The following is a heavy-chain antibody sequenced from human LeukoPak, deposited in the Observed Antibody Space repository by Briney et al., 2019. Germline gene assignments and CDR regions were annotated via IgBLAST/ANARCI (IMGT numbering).Heavy chain of an antibody. CDR1: GYSFTSYW. CDR2: IDPSDSYT. CDR3: AIRTDYDILTGNYYYYGMDV. Sequence: PGESLKISCKGSGYSFTSYWISWVRQMPGKGLEWMGRIDPSDSYTNYSPSFQGHVTISADKSIGTAYLQWSSLKASDTAIYYCAIRTDYDILTGNYYYYGMDVWGKGTTVTVSS. D-gene: IGHD3-9*01. V-gene: IGHV5-10-1*01. J-gene: IGHJ6*04.